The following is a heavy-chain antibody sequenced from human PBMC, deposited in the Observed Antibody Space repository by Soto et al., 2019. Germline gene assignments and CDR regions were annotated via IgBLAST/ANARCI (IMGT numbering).Heavy chain of an antibody. CDR2: IYYSGST. D-gene: IGHD3-9*01. V-gene: IGHV4-39*01. CDR1: GGSISSSSYY. CDR3: ARQGADYDILTGYYTPSYYFDY. Sequence: SETLSLTCTVSGGSISSSSYYWGWIRQPPGKGLEWIGSIYYSGSTYYNPSLKSRVTISVDTSKNQFSLKLSSVTAADTAVYYCARQGADYDILTGYYTPSYYFDYWGQGTLVTVSS. J-gene: IGHJ4*02.